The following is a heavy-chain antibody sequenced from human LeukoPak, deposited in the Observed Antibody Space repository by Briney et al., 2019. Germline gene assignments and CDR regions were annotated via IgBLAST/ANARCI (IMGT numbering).Heavy chain of an antibody. J-gene: IGHJ4*02. V-gene: IGHV3-23*01. D-gene: IGHD4-17*01. CDR3: AKGSVYGDYYFDY. CDR2: ISVSGGST. Sequence: GGSLRLSCAASGFTFSSYAMNWVRQAPGEGLEWVSAISVSGGSTYYADSVKGRFTISRDNSKNTLFLQMSSLRAEDTALYYCAKGSVYGDYYFDYWGQGTLVTVSS. CDR1: GFTFSSYA.